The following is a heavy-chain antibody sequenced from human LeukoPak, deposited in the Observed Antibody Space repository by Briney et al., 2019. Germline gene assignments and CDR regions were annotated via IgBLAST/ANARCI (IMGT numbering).Heavy chain of an antibody. V-gene: IGHV1-18*01. CDR3: ARDPLRNYDFWSGYYDDAFDI. D-gene: IGHD3-3*01. J-gene: IGHJ3*02. CDR2: MSAYNGNT. Sequence: ASVKVSCKASGYTFTSYGISWVRQAPGQGLEWMGWMSAYNGNTNYAQKLQGRVTMTTDTSTSTAYMELRSLRSDDTAVYYCARDPLRNYDFWSGYYDDAFDIWGQGTMVTVSS. CDR1: GYTFTSYG.